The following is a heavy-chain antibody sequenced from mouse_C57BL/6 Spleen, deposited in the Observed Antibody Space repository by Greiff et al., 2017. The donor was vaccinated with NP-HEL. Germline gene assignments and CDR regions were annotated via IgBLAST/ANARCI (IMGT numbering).Heavy chain of an antibody. J-gene: IGHJ3*01. CDR2: IDPNSGGT. CDR1: GYTFTSYW. V-gene: IGHV1-72*01. CDR3: EREARGTSTGFAY. D-gene: IGHD4-1*02. Sequence: VQLQQSGAELVKPGASVKLSCKASGYTFTSYWMHWVKQRPGRGLEWIGRIDPNSGGTKYNEKFKSKATLTVDKPSSTAYMQLSSLTSEDSAVYYCEREARGTSTGFAYWGQGTLVTVSA.